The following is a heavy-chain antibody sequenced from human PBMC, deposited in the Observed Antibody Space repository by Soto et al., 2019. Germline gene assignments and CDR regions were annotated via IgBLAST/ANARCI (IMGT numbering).Heavy chain of an antibody. J-gene: IGHJ4*02. CDR3: AKDALTGCWRCYYFDY. V-gene: IGHV3-9*01. Sequence: EVQLVESGGGLVLPGRSLRLSCAASGFTFDDYAMHWVRQAPWKGLGWVPGISWNSGSIGYAVSVKGRFTISRDIDKNSLYLQTNSLRADDTALDYCAKDALTGCWRCYYFDYWCQGTLLTVT. D-gene: IGHD3-3*01. CDR1: GFTFDDYA. CDR2: ISWNSGSI.